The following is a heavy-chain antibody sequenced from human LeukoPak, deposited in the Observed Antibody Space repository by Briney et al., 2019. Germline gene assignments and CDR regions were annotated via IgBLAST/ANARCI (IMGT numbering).Heavy chain of an antibody. CDR3: ARANGGGAYYPFDY. V-gene: IGHV1-2*02. CDR2: INPYRGDT. D-gene: IGHD2-21*02. Sequence: ASVKVSCKASGYTFTGYYIHWVRQAPGQGLEWMAWINPYRGDTDSAQKFQGRVTVTRDTSITTAYMDLSRLRSDDTAVYYCARANGGGAYYPFDYWGQGALVTVSS. CDR1: GYTFTGYY. J-gene: IGHJ4*02.